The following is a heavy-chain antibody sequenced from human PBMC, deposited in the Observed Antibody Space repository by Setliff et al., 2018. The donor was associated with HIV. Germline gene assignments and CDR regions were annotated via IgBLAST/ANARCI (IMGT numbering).Heavy chain of an antibody. CDR2: SSGSGGST. Sequence: GGSLRLSCAASGFTFSSYAMSWVRQAPGKGLEWVSASSGSGGSTYYADSVKGRFTISRANSKNTLYLQMNSLRAEDTAVYYCAKRVAGHYVRAFDIWGQGTMVTVSS. CDR1: GFTFSSYA. J-gene: IGHJ3*02. D-gene: IGHD3-16*01. V-gene: IGHV3-23*01. CDR3: AKRVAGHYVRAFDI.